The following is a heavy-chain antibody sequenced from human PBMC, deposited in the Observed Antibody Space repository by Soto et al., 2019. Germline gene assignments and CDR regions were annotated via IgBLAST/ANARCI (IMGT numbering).Heavy chain of an antibody. CDR2: ISYDGSNK. CDR3: AKDLGLHLGELSPVDY. J-gene: IGHJ4*02. D-gene: IGHD3-16*02. Sequence: GGSLRLSCAASGFTFSSYGMHWVRQAPGKGLEWVAVISYDGSNKYYADSVKGRFTISRDNSKNTLYLQMNSLRAEDTAVYYCAKDLGLHLGELSPVDYWGQGTLVTVSS. V-gene: IGHV3-30*18. CDR1: GFTFSSYG.